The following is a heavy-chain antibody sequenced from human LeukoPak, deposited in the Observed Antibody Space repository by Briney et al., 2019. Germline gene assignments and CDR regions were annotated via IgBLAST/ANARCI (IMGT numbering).Heavy chain of an antibody. Sequence: GGSLRLSCVASGFTFSRNGMHWVRQAPGKGLEWVAIIWYDGSKKYYAESVKGRFTISRDNSKNTLYLQMNSLRAEDTAVYYCAKDRWELLSEGYYFDYWGQGTLVTVSS. CDR2: IWYDGSKK. V-gene: IGHV3-30*02. D-gene: IGHD1-26*01. CDR1: GFTFSRNG. J-gene: IGHJ4*02. CDR3: AKDRWELLSEGYYFDY.